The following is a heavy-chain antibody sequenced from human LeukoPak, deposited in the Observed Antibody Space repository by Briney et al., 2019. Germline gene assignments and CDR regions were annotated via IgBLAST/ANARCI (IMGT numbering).Heavy chain of an antibody. CDR3: ARDQEYSSGWAYYYYMDV. CDR1: GYTFTGYY. D-gene: IGHD6-19*01. V-gene: IGHV1-2*02. J-gene: IGHJ6*03. CDR2: INPNSGGT. Sequence: ASVKVSCKASGYTFTGYYMHWVRQAPGQGLEWMGWINPNSGGTNYAQEFQGRVTMTRDTSISTAYMELSRLRSDDTAVYYCARDQEYSSGWAYYYYMDVWGKGTTVTVSS.